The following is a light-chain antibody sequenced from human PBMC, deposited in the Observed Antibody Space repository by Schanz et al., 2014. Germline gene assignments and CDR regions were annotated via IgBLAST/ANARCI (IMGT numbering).Light chain of an antibody. Sequence: QSALTQPRSVSGSPGQSVTISCTGTSSDVGGYNYVSWYQQHPGKAPKLIIYSVTERPSGVPDRFSGSKSGSTASLTISGLQADDEADYYCCSYAGSYTLVFGGGTKLTVL. CDR3: CSYAGSYTLV. V-gene: IGLV2-11*01. CDR2: SVT. J-gene: IGLJ2*01. CDR1: SSDVGGYNY.